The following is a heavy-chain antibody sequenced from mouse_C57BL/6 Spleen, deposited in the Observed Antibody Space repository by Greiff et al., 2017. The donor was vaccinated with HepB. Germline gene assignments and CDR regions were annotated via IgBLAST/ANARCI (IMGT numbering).Heavy chain of an antibody. V-gene: IGHV5-9*01. CDR1: GFTFSSYT. J-gene: IGHJ3*01. Sequence: EVMLVESGGGLVKPGGSLKLSCAASGFTFSSYTMSWVRQTPEKRLEWVATISGGGGNTYYPDSVKGRFTISRDNAKNTLYLQMSSLRSEDTALYYCARRGDVWFAYWGQGTLVTVSA. D-gene: IGHD3-3*01. CDR3: ARRGDVWFAY. CDR2: ISGGGGNT.